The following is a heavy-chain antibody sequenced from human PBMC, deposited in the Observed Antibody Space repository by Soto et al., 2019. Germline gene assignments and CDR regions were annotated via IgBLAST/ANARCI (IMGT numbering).Heavy chain of an antibody. V-gene: IGHV4-34*01. CDR1: GGSFSGYY. J-gene: IGHJ4*02. CDR3: ARGDGVVVVGVYYFDS. D-gene: IGHD2-15*01. CDR2: INHSGST. Sequence: QVQLQQWGAGLLKPSETLSLTCAVYGGSFSGYYWSWIRQPPGKGLEWIGEINHSGSTNYNPSLKSRVTISVDTSKNQFSLKLSSVTAADTAVYYCARGDGVVVVGVYYFDSWGQGTLVTVSS.